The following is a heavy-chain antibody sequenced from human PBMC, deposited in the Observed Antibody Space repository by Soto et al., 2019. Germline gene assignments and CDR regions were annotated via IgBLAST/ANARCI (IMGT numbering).Heavy chain of an antibody. J-gene: IGHJ4*02. CDR3: ATMGTPATGLYFFDY. CDR2: ISYSGST. D-gene: IGHD2-15*01. Sequence: QVQLQESGPGLVKPSQTLSLTCTDSGGSISSGNYYWSWIRQPPGKGLEWIGFISYSGSTYYSTYLKSRVTISVDTSKSQFSLNLSFVTAADTAVYYCATMGTPATGLYFFDYWGQGSLVTVSS. CDR1: GGSISSGNYY. V-gene: IGHV4-30-4*01.